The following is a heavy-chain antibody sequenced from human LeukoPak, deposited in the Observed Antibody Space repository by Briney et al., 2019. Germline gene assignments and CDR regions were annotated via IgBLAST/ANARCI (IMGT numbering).Heavy chain of an antibody. CDR2: IHISGST. CDR1: GGSIRNYY. V-gene: IGHV4-4*07. D-gene: IGHD1-26*01. Sequence: KPSETLSLTCTVSGGSIRNYYWNWIRQSAGKGLELIGRIHISGSTNSNPSLKSRVTMSVVTSKNQFSLRLTSVTAADTAVYYCARGAVGSIPHVAFDIWGQGTMVTVSS. J-gene: IGHJ3*02. CDR3: ARGAVGSIPHVAFDI.